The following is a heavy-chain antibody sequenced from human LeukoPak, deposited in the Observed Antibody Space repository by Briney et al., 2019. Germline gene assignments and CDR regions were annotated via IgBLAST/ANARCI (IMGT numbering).Heavy chain of an antibody. CDR1: GGSISSSSYY. CDR2: IYYSGST. Sequence: SETLSLTCTVSGGSISSSSYYWGWIRQPPGKGLEWIGSIYYSGSTYYNPSLKSRVTISVDTSKNQFSLKLSSVTAADAAVYYCARRDAFDIWGQGTMVTVSS. V-gene: IGHV4-39*01. CDR3: ARRDAFDI. J-gene: IGHJ3*02.